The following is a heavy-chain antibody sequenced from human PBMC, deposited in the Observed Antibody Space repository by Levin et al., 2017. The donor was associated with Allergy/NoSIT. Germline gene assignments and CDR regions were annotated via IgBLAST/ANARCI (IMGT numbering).Heavy chain of an antibody. D-gene: IGHD2-21*02. J-gene: IGHJ6*02. V-gene: IGHV1-69*01. Sequence: KISCKASGGTFSSYAISWVRQAPGQGLEWMGGIIPIFGTANYAQKFQGRVTITADESTSTAYMELSSLRSEDTAVYYCARAEVVTDDYYGMDVWGQGTTVTVSS. CDR3: ARAEVVTDDYYGMDV. CDR2: IIPIFGTA. CDR1: GGTFSSYA.